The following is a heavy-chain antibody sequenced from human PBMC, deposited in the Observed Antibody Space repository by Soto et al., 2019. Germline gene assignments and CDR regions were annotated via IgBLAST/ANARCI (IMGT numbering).Heavy chain of an antibody. J-gene: IGHJ6*02. D-gene: IGHD3-3*02. V-gene: IGHV3-23*01. CDR2: ITANSEST. CDR1: GFIFNYFS. Sequence: VQLLESGGGLVQTGGSLRLSCEATGFIFNYFSISWVRQAPGKGPEWVSGITANSESTDYAESVKGRFTISRDNSKNTGYLQMNSRRAEDTAIYFCARPPNGAFFHRGVDVWGQGTTVIVSS. CDR3: ARPPNGAFFHRGVDV.